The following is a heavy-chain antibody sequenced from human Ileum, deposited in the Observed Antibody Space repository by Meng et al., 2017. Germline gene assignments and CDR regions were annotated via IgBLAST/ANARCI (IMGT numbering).Heavy chain of an antibody. CDR3: ASGTPGRSYCDY. V-gene: IGHV1-18*01. CDR1: GYTFGSYG. CDR2: FVNYVDT. J-gene: IGHJ4*02. Sequence: QVHLLPSGLEVKKPGASVRVSCKASGYTFGSYGICWVRQAPGQGLEWMGWFVNYVDTYPAPKFQGRVTMTTDTHTNTAFMELRSLTSDDTAVYYCASGTPGRSYCDYWGQGTLVTVSS. D-gene: IGHD2-15*01.